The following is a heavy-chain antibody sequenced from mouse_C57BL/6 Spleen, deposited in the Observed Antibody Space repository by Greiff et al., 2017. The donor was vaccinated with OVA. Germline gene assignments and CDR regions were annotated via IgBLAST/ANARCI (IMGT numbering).Heavy chain of an antibody. Sequence: QVQLQQPGAELVRPGTSVKLSCKASGYTFTSYWMHMVKQRPGQGLEWIGVIDPSDSYTNYNQKFKGKATLTVDTSSSTAYMQLSSLTSEDSAVYYCARYLYYAMDYWGQGTSVTVSS. V-gene: IGHV1-59*01. J-gene: IGHJ4*01. CDR2: IDPSDSYT. CDR1: GYTFTSYW. CDR3: ARYLYYAMDY.